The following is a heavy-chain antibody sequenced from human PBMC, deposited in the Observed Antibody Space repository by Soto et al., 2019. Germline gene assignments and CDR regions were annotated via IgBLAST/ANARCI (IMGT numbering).Heavy chain of an antibody. CDR2: INPGNGDT. CDR3: ARTDCSSTSCYNYYYYGMDV. D-gene: IGHD2-2*01. V-gene: IGHV1-3*01. J-gene: IGHJ6*02. Sequence: ASVKVSCTTSGYSITKYGLDWVRQAPGQRLEWMGWINPGNGDTKYSQKFQGRVTITRDTSATTAYMELSSLRSEDSAVFYCARTDCSSTSCYNYYYYGMDVWGQGATVTVSS. CDR1: GYSITKYG.